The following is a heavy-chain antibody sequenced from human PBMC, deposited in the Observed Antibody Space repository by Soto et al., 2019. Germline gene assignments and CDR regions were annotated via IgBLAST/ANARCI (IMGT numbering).Heavy chain of an antibody. CDR1: GASITNYY. Sequence: SETLSLTCTVSGASITNYYWSWIRQSPGKGLEWIGYIYYSGTTNYNPSPKSRVTISLGTSRNQFSLNLKSVTAADTAVYYCVLYCSSTSCYGQWDYWGQGTLVTVSS. V-gene: IGHV4-59*01. J-gene: IGHJ4*02. D-gene: IGHD2-2*01. CDR3: VLYCSSTSCYGQWDY. CDR2: IYYSGTT.